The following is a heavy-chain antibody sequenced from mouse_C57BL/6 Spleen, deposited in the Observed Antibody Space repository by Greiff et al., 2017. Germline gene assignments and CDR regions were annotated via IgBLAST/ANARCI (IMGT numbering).Heavy chain of an antibody. Sequence: QVQLQQPGAELVKPGASVKLSCKASGYTFTSYWMHWVKQRPGQGLEWIGMIHPNSGSTNYNEKFKSKATLTVDKSSSTAYMQLSSLTSEDAAVYYCAREYYDYDEGYAMDYWGQGTSVTVSS. CDR1: GYTFTSYW. CDR2: IHPNSGST. D-gene: IGHD2-4*01. CDR3: AREYYDYDEGYAMDY. V-gene: IGHV1-64*01. J-gene: IGHJ4*01.